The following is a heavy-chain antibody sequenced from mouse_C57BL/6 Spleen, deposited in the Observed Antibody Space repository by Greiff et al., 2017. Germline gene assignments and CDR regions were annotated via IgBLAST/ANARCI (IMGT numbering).Heavy chain of an antibody. Sequence: EVQLVESGGGLVKPGGSLKLSCAASGFTFSSYAMSWVRQTPEKRLEWVATISDGGSYTYYPDNVKGRFTISRDNAKNNLYLQISHLKSEDTAMYYCARGSDYYAMDYWGQGTSVTVSS. CDR3: ARGSDYYAMDY. CDR2: ISDGGSYT. CDR1: GFTFSSYA. J-gene: IGHJ4*01. V-gene: IGHV5-4*01. D-gene: IGHD6-1*01.